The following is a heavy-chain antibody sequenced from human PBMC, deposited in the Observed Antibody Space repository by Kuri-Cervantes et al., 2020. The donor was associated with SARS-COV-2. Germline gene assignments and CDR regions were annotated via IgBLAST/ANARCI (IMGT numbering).Heavy chain of an antibody. CDR3: ARSSGDIVVVPVFDP. V-gene: IGHV4-39*07. CDR1: GGSISSSSYY. CDR2: IYYSGST. Sequence: SETLSLTCTVSGGSISSSSYYWGWIRQTPGKGLEWIGSIYYSGSTYSNPSLKSRVTISVDTSKNQFSLKLSSVTAADTAVYYCARSSGDIVVVPVFDPWGQGTLVTVSS. D-gene: IGHD2-2*01. J-gene: IGHJ5*02.